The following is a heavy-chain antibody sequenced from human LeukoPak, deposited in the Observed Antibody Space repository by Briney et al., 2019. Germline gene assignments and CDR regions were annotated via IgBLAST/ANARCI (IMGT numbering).Heavy chain of an antibody. V-gene: IGHV4-59*12. Sequence: PSETLSLTCTVSGGSISSYYWSWIRQPPGKGLEWIGYIYYSGSTYYNPSLKSRVTISVDRSKNQFSLKLSSVTAADTAVYYCARGYGSGSFFDYWGQGTLVTVSS. CDR3: ARGYGSGSFFDY. J-gene: IGHJ4*02. D-gene: IGHD3-10*01. CDR1: GGSISSYY. CDR2: IYYSGST.